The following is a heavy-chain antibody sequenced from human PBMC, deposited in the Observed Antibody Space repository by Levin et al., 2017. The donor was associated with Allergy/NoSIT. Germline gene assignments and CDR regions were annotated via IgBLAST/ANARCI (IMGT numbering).Heavy chain of an antibody. CDR3: ARHDFGDFSYFDY. CDR1: GFTFSDYY. D-gene: IGHD4-17*01. V-gene: IGHV3-11*03. CDR2: ISGETTYT. Sequence: GGSLRLSCAASGFTFSDYYMSWIXLXPXKGLEWVSYISGETTYTDYADSVKGRFTISRDNAKTSLSLQMHSLRAEDTAVYYCARHDFGDFSYFDYWGQGILVTVSS. J-gene: IGHJ4*02.